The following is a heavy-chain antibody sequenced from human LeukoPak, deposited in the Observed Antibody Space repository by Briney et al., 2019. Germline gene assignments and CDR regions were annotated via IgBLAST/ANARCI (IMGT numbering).Heavy chain of an antibody. V-gene: IGHV4-4*02. CDR3: XXXXXWNYGGYYFDN. D-gene: IGHD4-23*01. CDR1: GXXXXXNXW. J-gene: IGHJ4*02. Sequence: SGXXXXXNXWWSWVRRPPGKGXEGIGEIYHSGSSNHNPSLKRRVTISLXXXNNQFSLRMSTVTAADTGVYYXXXXXXWNYGGYYFDNWGQGALVTVSS. CDR2: IYHSGSS.